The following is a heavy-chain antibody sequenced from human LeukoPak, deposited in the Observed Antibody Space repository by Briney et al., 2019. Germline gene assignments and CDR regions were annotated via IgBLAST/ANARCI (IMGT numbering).Heavy chain of an antibody. J-gene: IGHJ4*02. CDR1: GFTFSSYA. CDR3: AKEVGTIPTNLLDD. CDR2: ISDSGGIT. Sequence: GGSLRLSCAASGFTFSSYAMSWVRQAPGEGLEWVSVISDSGGITYYADSVKGRFTISRDNSKNTLYLNMNSLRAEDTAVYYCAKEVGTIPTNLLDDWGQGTLVTVSS. D-gene: IGHD1-26*01. V-gene: IGHV3-23*01.